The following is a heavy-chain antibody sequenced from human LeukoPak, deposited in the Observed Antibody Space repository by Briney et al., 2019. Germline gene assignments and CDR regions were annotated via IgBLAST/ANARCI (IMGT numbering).Heavy chain of an antibody. CDR3: AKDANWNDVGGVFDY. CDR1: GFTFSSYA. J-gene: IGHJ4*02. D-gene: IGHD1-20*01. CDR2: ISGSGGST. Sequence: GGSLRLSCAASGFTFSSYAMSWVCKAPGKGLEWVSAISGSGGSTYYADSVKGRFTISRDNSKNTLYLQMNSLRAEDTAVYYCAKDANWNDVGGVFDYWGQGTLVTVSS. V-gene: IGHV3-23*01.